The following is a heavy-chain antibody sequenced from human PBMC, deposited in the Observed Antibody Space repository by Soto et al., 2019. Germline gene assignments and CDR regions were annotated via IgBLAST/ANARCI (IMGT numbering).Heavy chain of an antibody. V-gene: IGHV3-21*01. D-gene: IGHD2-15*01. J-gene: IGHJ1*01. CDR2: ISSSSSYI. Sequence: PGGSLRLSCAASVFTFSSYSMNWVRQAPGKGLEWVSSISSSSSYIYYADSVKGRFTISRDNAKNSLYLQMNSLRAEDTAVYYCASKVGQYCSGGSCYEYFQHWGQGTLVTVSS. CDR3: ASKVGQYCSGGSCYEYFQH. CDR1: VFTFSSYS.